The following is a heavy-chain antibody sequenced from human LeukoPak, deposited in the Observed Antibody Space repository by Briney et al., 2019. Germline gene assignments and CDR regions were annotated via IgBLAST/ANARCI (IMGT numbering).Heavy chain of an antibody. Sequence: SETLSLTCTVSGGSISSSSYYWGWIRQPPGKGLEWIGSISYSGSTYHNPSLKSRVTISVDTSKNQFSPNLSSVTAADTAVYYCARHDIIAVAFSYWGQGTLVTVSS. CDR2: ISYSGST. V-gene: IGHV4-39*01. CDR1: GGSISSSSYY. J-gene: IGHJ4*02. CDR3: ARHDIIAVAFSY. D-gene: IGHD6-19*01.